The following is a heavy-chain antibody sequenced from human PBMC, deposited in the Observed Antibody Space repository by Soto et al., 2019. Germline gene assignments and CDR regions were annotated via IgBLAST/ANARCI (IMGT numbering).Heavy chain of an antibody. CDR2: ISSSSSTI. CDR3: ARDHYDFWSGYYLPDAFDI. D-gene: IGHD3-3*01. V-gene: IGHV3-48*02. Sequence: EVQLVESGGGLVQPGGSLRLSCAASGFTFSSYSMNWVRQAPGKGLEWVSFISSSSSTIYYADSVKGRFTISRDNAKNPLYLQMNSLRDEDTAVYYCARDHYDFWSGYYLPDAFDIWGQGTMVTVSS. CDR1: GFTFSSYS. J-gene: IGHJ3*02.